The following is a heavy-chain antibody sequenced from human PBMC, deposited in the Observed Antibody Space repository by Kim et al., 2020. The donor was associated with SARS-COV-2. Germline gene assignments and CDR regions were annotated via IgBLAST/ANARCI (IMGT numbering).Heavy chain of an antibody. D-gene: IGHD2-15*01. CDR2: IWYDGSNK. Sequence: GGSLRLSCAASGFTFSSYGMHWVRQAPGKGLEWVAVIWYDGSNKYYADSVKGRFTISRDNSKNTLYLQMNSLRAEDTAVYYCARAPAKDLDPRWWLDLGDYWGQGTLVTVSS. CDR3: ARAPAKDLDPRWWLDLGDY. CDR1: GFTFSSYG. V-gene: IGHV3-33*01. J-gene: IGHJ4*02.